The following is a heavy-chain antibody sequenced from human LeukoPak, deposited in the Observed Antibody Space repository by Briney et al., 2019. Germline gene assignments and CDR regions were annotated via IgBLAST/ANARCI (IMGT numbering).Heavy chain of an antibody. CDR2: INPNDGDT. D-gene: IGHD2-2*01. J-gene: IGHJ4*02. V-gene: IGHV1-2*02. CDR1: GYTFTDYY. Sequence: AASVTVSFKASGYTFTDYYMHWVRQAPGQGFEWMGWINPNDGDTNYAQKFQGRVTTTRDTSISTAHMEVSRLRSDDTAVYYCARANFLYCSSSTCLFDYWGQGTLVTVSS. CDR3: ARANFLYCSSSTCLFDY.